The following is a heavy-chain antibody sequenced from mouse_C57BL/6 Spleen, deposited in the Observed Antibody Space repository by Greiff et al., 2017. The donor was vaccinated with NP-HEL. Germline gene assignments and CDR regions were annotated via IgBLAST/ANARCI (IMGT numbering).Heavy chain of an antibody. CDR1: GYSFPDYN. J-gene: IGHJ1*03. V-gene: IGHV1-39*01. CDR3: ERSESTTVVGRDFDG. D-gene: IGHD1-1*01. Sequence: ESGPELVKPGASVKISCKASGYSFPDYNMNWVKQSNGKSLEWIGVINPNYGTTSHNQKFKGKDTLTVDQSSSTSYMQLNSLRSEDSEVYYCERSESTTVVGRDFDGWGTGTTVTVAS. CDR2: INPNYGTT.